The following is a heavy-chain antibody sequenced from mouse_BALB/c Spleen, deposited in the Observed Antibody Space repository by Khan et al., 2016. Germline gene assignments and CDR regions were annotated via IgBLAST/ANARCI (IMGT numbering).Heavy chain of an antibody. V-gene: IGHV2-5*01. D-gene: IGHD2-10*02. CDR1: GFSLTSYG. Sequence: QVQLKESGPGLVQASQRLSITCTVSGFSLTSYGVHWVRQSPGKGLEWLGVIWRGGSTDYNAAFMSRLSITKDNSKSQVFFKMNSLQADDTAIYYCAKNERYGNYPFDYWGQGTTLTVSS. J-gene: IGHJ2*01. CDR3: AKNERYGNYPFDY. CDR2: IWRGGST.